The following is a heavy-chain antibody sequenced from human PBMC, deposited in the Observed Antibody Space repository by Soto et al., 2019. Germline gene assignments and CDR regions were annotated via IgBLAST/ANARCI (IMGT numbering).Heavy chain of an antibody. CDR2: ISYDGSNK. CDR3: ARGSERWLQEPIDY. V-gene: IGHV3-30-3*01. Sequence: QVQLVESGGGVVQPGMSLRLSCAASGFTFSSYAMHWVRQAPGKGLEWVAVISYDGSNKYYADSVKGRFTISRDNSKNTLYLQMNSLRAEDTAVYYCARGSERWLQEPIDYWGQGTLVTVSS. D-gene: IGHD5-12*01. CDR1: GFTFSSYA. J-gene: IGHJ4*02.